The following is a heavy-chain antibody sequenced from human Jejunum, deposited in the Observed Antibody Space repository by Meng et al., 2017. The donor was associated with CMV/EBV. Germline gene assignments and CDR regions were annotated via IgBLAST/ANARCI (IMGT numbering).Heavy chain of an antibody. CDR3: ARIGIIAGYFDP. V-gene: IGHV2-70*20. CDR1: GLSINTSGMY. Sequence: SGLSINTSGMYVSWVRQPPGKALEWRALIDWEDDKYYSTSRQTRLTISKDSSKNLVVLKMTNMDPADTGTYYCARIGIIAGYFDPWGQGTLVTVSS. CDR2: IDWEDDK. J-gene: IGHJ5*02. D-gene: IGHD1-1*01.